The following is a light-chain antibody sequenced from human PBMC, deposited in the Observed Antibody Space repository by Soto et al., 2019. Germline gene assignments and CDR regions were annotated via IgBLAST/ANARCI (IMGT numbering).Light chain of an antibody. CDR2: AAS. CDR3: QKSYSTPFT. Sequence: DIQMTQSPSSLSASVGDRVTITCRASQSISSFLNWYQQKPGEAPKLLIYAASSLQSGVPSSFSGSGSGTDFTLTISSLQPEEFATYYCQKSYSTPFTFGPGTKVEIK. CDR1: QSISSF. V-gene: IGKV1-39*01. J-gene: IGKJ3*01.